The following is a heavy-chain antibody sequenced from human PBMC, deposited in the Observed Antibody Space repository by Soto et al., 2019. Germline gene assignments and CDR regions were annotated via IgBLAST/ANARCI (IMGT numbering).Heavy chain of an antibody. V-gene: IGHV3-7*01. CDR1: GFTFSSYW. D-gene: IGHD3-16*01. CDR3: ARDGLRRDAFDI. Sequence: FLRLSCAASGFTFSSYWMSWVRQAPGEGLEWVANIKQDGSEKYYVDSVKGRFTISRDNAKNSLYLQMNSLRAEDTAVYYCARDGLRRDAFDIWGQGTMVTVSS. CDR2: IKQDGSEK. J-gene: IGHJ3*02.